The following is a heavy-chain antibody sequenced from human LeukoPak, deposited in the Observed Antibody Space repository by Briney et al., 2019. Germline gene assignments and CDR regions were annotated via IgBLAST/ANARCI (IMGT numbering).Heavy chain of an antibody. CDR1: GYSFTSYW. CDR2: IYPGDSDT. D-gene: IGHD6-13*01. CDR3: ARSLKHIAADYYFDY. J-gene: IGHJ4*02. Sequence: GESLKISCKGSGYSFTSYWIGWVRQMPGKGLEWMGIIYPGDSDTRYSPSFQGQVTISADKSISTAYLQWSSLKASDTDMYYCARSLKHIAADYYFDYWGQGTLVTVSS. V-gene: IGHV5-51*01.